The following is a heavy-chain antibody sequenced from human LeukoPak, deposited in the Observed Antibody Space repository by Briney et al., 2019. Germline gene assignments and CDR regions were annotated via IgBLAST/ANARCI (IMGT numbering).Heavy chain of an antibody. V-gene: IGHV3-7*01. CDR2: IKPDGSEK. CDR1: GFTFSDYW. Sequence: RGSLRLSCAVSGFTFSDYWMTWVRQAPGKGLEWVANIKPDGSEKYFVDSVTGRFAISRDNAKNSLYLQMNSLRAEDTAVYYCAIQKADLITMIRGVIAYWGQGTLVTVSS. CDR3: AIQKADLITMIRGVIAY. D-gene: IGHD3-10*01. J-gene: IGHJ4*02.